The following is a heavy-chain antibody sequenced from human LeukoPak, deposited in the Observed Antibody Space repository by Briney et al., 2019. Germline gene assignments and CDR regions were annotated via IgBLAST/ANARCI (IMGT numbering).Heavy chain of an antibody. J-gene: IGHJ5*02. CDR3: ARGGSSWPSSPSNWFDP. Sequence: PQTLSLTCAVSGGSISSGGYSWSWIRQPPGKGLEWIGYIYHSGSTYYNPSLKSRVTISIDRSKNQFSLKLSSVTAADTAVYYCARGGSSWPSSPSNWFDPWGQGTLVTVSS. V-gene: IGHV4-30-2*01. CDR1: GGSISSGGYS. CDR2: IYHSGST. D-gene: IGHD6-13*01.